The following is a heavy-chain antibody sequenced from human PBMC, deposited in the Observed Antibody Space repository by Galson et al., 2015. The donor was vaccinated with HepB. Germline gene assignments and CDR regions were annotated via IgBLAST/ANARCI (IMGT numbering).Heavy chain of an antibody. V-gene: IGHV1-18*01. D-gene: IGHD6-13*01. J-gene: IGHJ4*02. CDR2: ISAYNGNT. Sequence: SVKVSCKASGYTFTSYGISWVRQAPGQGLEWMGWISAYNGNTNYAQKLQGRVTMTTDTSTSTAYMELRSLRSDDTAVYYCARDRFGYSSSWYGHWGQGTLVTVSS. CDR1: GYTFTSYG. CDR3: ARDRFGYSSSWYGH.